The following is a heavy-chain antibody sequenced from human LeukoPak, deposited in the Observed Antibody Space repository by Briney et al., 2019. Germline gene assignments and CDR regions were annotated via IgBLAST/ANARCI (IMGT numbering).Heavy chain of an antibody. CDR2: ISYTGHT. CDR1: GGSISSNTYY. Sequence: KSSETLSLTCTVSGGSISSNTYYWGWTRQPPGKGLEWIGAISYTGHTYYNPSLKSRVTISVDTSKNQFSLKLTSVTAADTAVYYCARQPAPYSYNTGYFFDYWGQGILVSVFS. V-gene: IGHV4-39*01. J-gene: IGHJ4*02. D-gene: IGHD3-10*01. CDR3: ARQPAPYSYNTGYFFDY.